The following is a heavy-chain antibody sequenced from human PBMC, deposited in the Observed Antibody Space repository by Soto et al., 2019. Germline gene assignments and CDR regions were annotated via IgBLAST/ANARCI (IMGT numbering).Heavy chain of an antibody. CDR3: ARVIPIVVFISGFDAFDI. CDR1: GYTFTSYG. V-gene: IGHV1-18*01. D-gene: IGHD3-22*01. CDR2: ITTDKGKT. Sequence: ASVKVSCKTSGYTFTSYGITWVRQAPGQGLEWMGWITTDKGKTTYAQKFQGRVTMTTNPSTSNFYMELRSLSSADTAFYYFARVIPIVVFISGFDAFDIWGQGTTVTVSS. J-gene: IGHJ3*02.